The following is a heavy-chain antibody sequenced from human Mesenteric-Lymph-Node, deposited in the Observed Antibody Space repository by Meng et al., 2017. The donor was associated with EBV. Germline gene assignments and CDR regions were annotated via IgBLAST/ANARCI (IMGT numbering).Heavy chain of an antibody. V-gene: IGHV3-53*01. CDR3: ARDLGGYYAGALTG. CDR2: IYSGGST. CDR1: GFTVSSNY. J-gene: IGHJ4*02. D-gene: IGHD3-3*01. Sequence: EVQRVESGGGLIQPGGSLRLSCAASGFTVSSNYMSWVRQAPEKGLEWVSVIYSGGSTDYADSVKGRFTISRDNSKNTLYLQMNSLRADDTAVYYCARDLGGYYAGALTGWGQGTLVTVSS.